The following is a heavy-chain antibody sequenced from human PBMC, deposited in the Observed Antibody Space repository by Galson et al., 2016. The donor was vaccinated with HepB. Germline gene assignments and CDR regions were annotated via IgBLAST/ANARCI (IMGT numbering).Heavy chain of an antibody. Sequence: LSCAASGFPFSKYWMHWVRQAPGKGLVWVSRINTDGSSTTYADSVKGRFTISRDNAKNTLYLQMNSLRAEDTALYYCTRVHREGIAAAGLQIWGQGTLVTVSS. D-gene: IGHD6-13*01. CDR1: GFPFSKYW. J-gene: IGHJ4*02. V-gene: IGHV3-74*01. CDR3: TRVHREGIAAAGLQI. CDR2: INTDGSST.